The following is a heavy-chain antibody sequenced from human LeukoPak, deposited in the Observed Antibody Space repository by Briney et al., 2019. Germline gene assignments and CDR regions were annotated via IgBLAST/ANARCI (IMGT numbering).Heavy chain of an antibody. V-gene: IGHV4-39*07. D-gene: IGHD3-22*01. CDR3: ARGEDYYDSSGYRDAFDI. CDR2: IYYSGST. Sequence: SETLSLTCTVSGGSISSSSYYWGWIRQPPGKGLEWIGSIYYSGSTYYNPSLKSRVTISVDRSKNQFSLKLSSVTAADTAVYYCARGEDYYDSSGYRDAFDIWGQGTMVTVSS. CDR1: GGSISSSSYY. J-gene: IGHJ3*02.